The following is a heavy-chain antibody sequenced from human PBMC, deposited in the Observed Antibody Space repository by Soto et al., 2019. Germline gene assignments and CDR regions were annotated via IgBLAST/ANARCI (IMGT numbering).Heavy chain of an antibody. J-gene: IGHJ6*03. CDR1: GGTFSSYT. V-gene: IGHV1-69*02. CDR3: ASLSTIFGVVYPFGYYYYMDV. Sequence: ASVKASCKASGGTFSSYTISWVRQAPGQGLEWMGRIIPILGIANYAQKFQGRITITADKSTSTAYMELSSLRSEDTAVYYCASLSTIFGVVYPFGYYYYMDVWGKGTTVTVSS. CDR2: IIPILGIA. D-gene: IGHD3-3*01.